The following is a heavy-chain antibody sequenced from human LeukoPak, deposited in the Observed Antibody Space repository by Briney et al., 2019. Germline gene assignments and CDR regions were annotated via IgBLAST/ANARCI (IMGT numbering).Heavy chain of an antibody. V-gene: IGHV3-7*01. CDR1: GFTFSSYG. J-gene: IGHJ3*02. CDR3: ATHCSSTSCSLATFDI. D-gene: IGHD2-2*01. CDR2: IKQDGSEK. Sequence: GGTLRLSCAASGFTFSSYGMSWVRQVPGKGLEWVANIKQDGSEKYYLDSVKGRFTVSRDNARTSLYLQMNSLRAEDTALYYCATHCSSTSCSLATFDIWGQGTMVTVSS.